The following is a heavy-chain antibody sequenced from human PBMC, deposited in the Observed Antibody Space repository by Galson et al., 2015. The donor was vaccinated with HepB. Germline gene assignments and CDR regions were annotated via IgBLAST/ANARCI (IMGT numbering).Heavy chain of an antibody. J-gene: IGHJ4*02. V-gene: IGHV3-23*01. CDR1: GFTFSSYA. CDR2: ISGSGGST. D-gene: IGHD5-18*01. CDR3: AKVGTRRGYSYGYPDYFDY. Sequence: SLRLSCAASGFTFSSYAMSWVRQAPGKGLEWVSAISGSGGSTYYADSVKGRFTISRDNSKNTPYLQMNSLRAEDTAVYYCAKVGTRRGYSYGYPDYFDYWGQGTLVTVSS.